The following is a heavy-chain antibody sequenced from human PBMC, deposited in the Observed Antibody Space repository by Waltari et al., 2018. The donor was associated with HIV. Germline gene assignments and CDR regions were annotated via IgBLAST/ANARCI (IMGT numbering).Heavy chain of an antibody. V-gene: IGHV2-5*02. Sequence: QITLKESGPTLVKPTQTLTLTCMFSGFSLSASGVGVGWIRQPPGKALEWLALIYGDDDKYYSPSLKSRVTITKDTSKNQVVLTMTNMDPVDTATYFCAHRRTFRCTHGVCFWFDPWGQGTLVTVSS. CDR2: IYGDDDK. CDR3: AHRRTFRCTHGVCFWFDP. J-gene: IGHJ5*02. CDR1: GFSLSASGVG. D-gene: IGHD2-8*01.